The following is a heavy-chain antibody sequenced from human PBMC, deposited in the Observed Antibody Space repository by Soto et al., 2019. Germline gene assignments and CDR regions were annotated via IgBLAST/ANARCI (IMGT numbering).Heavy chain of an antibody. CDR2: ISHSGST. J-gene: IGHJ4*02. D-gene: IGHD5-12*01. V-gene: IGHV4-38-2*01. Sequence: SETLSLTCAVSGYSISSGDYWAWIRQPPGQGLEWFGSISHSGSTYYNPSRKSRVTISVHTSKNQFSLDLTAVTAADTAIYYCARVHISRYGVDYWGQGTLVTVSS. CDR1: GYSISSGDY. CDR3: ARVHISRYGVDY.